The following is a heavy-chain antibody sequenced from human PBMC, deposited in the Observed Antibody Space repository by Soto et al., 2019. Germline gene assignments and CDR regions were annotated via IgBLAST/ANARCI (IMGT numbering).Heavy chain of an antibody. Sequence: QVQLVQSGAEVKKPGSSVKVSCKASGGTFSSYAISWVRQAPGQGLEWMGGIIPIFGTANYAQKFQGRVTITADKYTSTAYMELSSLRSEDTAVYYCASSARRPDTYNWFDPWGQGTLVTVSS. J-gene: IGHJ5*02. CDR2: IIPIFGTA. V-gene: IGHV1-69*06. CDR3: ASSARRPDTYNWFDP. CDR1: GGTFSSYA. D-gene: IGHD2-15*01.